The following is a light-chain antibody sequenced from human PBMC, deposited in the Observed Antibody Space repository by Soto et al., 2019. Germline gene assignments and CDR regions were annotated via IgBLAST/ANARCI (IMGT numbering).Light chain of an antibody. Sequence: DIVLTQSPAILSVSPGERATLSCRASQSVSTNLAWYQQRPGQAPRLLIYGAYTRATGIPARFSGSGSGTEFTLTISSLQSEDFAVYYCQQYDNWPPHTFGQGTKLEIK. CDR2: GAY. J-gene: IGKJ2*01. V-gene: IGKV3-15*01. CDR1: QSVSTN. CDR3: QQYDNWPPHT.